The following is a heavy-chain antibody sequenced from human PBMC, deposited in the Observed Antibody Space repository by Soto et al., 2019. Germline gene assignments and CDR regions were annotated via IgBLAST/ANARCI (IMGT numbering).Heavy chain of an antibody. CDR1: GFTLLSYW. V-gene: IGHV3-74*01. J-gene: IGHJ4*02. CDR2: ISNDGSST. Sequence: GGSLKLSCAASGFTLLSYWMHGVRKAPGKGMGWASRISNDGSSTSNADSVKGRFTISRDNAKNTLYLQMNSLRAEDTAVYYCAYIYGEGYWGQGTLVTVSS. CDR3: AYIYGEGY. D-gene: IGHD4-17*01.